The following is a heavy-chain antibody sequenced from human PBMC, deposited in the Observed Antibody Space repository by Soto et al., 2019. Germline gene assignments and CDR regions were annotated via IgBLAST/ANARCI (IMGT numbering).Heavy chain of an antibody. CDR2: TYYRSNWYN. D-gene: IGHD1-26*01. CDR3: ARAGTMPYSGRHLVFDY. V-gene: IGHV6-1*01. J-gene: IGHJ4*02. Sequence: SQTLSLTCTISGDSVSINSAAWNWIRQSPSRGLECLGRTYYRSNWYNDYAVSVKSRITISPDTSKNQFSLQLNSVTPEDTAVNYCARAGTMPYSGRHLVFDYWGQGTLVTASS. CDR1: GDSVSINSAA.